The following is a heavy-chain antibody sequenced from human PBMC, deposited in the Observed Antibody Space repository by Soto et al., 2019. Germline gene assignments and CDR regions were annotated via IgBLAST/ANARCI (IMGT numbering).Heavy chain of an antibody. D-gene: IGHD7-27*01. CDR2: ISAYNGNT. CDR3: ARSGGGNYWGNWFDT. CDR1: GHTFAKYG. Sequence: QVQLVQSGAEVKKPGASVKVSCKASGHTFAKYGITWVRQAPGQGFEWMGWISAYNGNTKYAQKFQGRVTMTTDTSTTIAYMELRSLISDDTAVYYCARSGGGNYWGNWFDTWGQGTLVTVSS. V-gene: IGHV1-18*01. J-gene: IGHJ5*02.